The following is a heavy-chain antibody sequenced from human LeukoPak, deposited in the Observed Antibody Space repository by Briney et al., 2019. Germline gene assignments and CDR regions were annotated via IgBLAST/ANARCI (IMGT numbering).Heavy chain of an antibody. Sequence: GGSLRLSCAASGFTFSSYSMNWVRQAPGKGLEWVSSISSSSSYIYYADSVKGRFTISRDNAKNSLYLQMNSLRAEDTAVYYCASIATSSSWYQEDDYWGQGTLVTVSS. CDR1: GFTFSSYS. CDR3: ASIATSSSWYQEDDY. D-gene: IGHD6-13*01. V-gene: IGHV3-21*01. J-gene: IGHJ4*02. CDR2: ISSSSSYI.